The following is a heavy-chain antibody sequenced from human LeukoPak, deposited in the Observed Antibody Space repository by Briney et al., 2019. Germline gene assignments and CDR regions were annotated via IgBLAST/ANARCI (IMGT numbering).Heavy chain of an antibody. Sequence: SVKVSCKASGGTFSSHAIAWVRQAPGQGPEWMGGIIPISGTAEYAQKFQGRVTITTDQSTSTAYMELSSLTSDDTAVYYCARGLQYQLLKALRYYYMDVWGEGTTVTVSS. D-gene: IGHD2-2*01. CDR3: ARGLQYQLLKALRYYYMDV. V-gene: IGHV1-69*05. CDR1: GGTFSSHA. CDR2: IIPISGTA. J-gene: IGHJ6*03.